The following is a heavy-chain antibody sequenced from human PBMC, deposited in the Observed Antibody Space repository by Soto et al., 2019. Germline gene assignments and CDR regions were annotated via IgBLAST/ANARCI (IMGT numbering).Heavy chain of an antibody. CDR1: GGTFIFYG. D-gene: IGHD5-12*01. CDR3: ARRQTWDITGFHF. V-gene: IGHV1-69*01. Sequence: QVQLVQSGAVVKKPGSAVKVSCRASGGTFIFYGISWVRQAPGQGLEWIGGIIPVFNTTHYAQNFKGTVTITADESTSKAYLEISGLRSADSAIYYCARRQTWDITGFHFWGQGTPVIVSS. CDR2: IIPVFNTT. J-gene: IGHJ4*02.